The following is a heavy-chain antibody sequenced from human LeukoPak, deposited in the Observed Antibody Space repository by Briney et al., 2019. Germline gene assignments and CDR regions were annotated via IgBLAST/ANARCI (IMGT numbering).Heavy chain of an antibody. CDR2: ISWNSGNI. CDR3: AKAHDYGDYAGFDY. D-gene: IGHD4-17*01. V-gene: IGHV3-9*01. Sequence: GGSLRLSCAASGFTVSSNYMSWVRQAPGKGLEWVSCISWNSGNIAYADSVKGRFTISRDSAKTSLYLQINNLRAEDTALYYCAKAHDYGDYAGFDYWGQGTLVSVSS. J-gene: IGHJ4*02. CDR1: GFTVSSNY.